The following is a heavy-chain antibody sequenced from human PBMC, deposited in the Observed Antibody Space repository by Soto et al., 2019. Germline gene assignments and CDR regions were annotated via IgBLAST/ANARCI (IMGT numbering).Heavy chain of an antibody. D-gene: IGHD3-16*01. CDR3: ARQGENDYFDF. J-gene: IGHJ4*02. V-gene: IGHV4-59*08. CDR2: ICDSGST. Sequence: PSETLSLTCTVSSGSTNKYCWSWIRQPPGKELEWIGYICDSGSTNYNPSLTSRVTMSVDTSKNQFSLNLSSMTAADTAIYYCARQGENDYFDFWGQGALVTVSS. CDR1: SGSTNKYC.